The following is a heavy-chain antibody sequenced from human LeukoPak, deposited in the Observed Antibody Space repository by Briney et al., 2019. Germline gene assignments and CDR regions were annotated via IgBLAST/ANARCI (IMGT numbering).Heavy chain of an antibody. CDR2: IRNDGSQI. V-gene: IGHV3-30*02. Sequence: GGSLRLSCVASGFTFNNYDMHWVRQAPGEGLEWVASIRNDGSQIYYADSVKGRFIISRDNSKNTLYLQMNSLRAEDTAVYYCAKDCLTMVRGPICYWGQGTLVTVSS. J-gene: IGHJ4*02. CDR1: GFTFNNYD. D-gene: IGHD3-10*01. CDR3: AKDCLTMVRGPICY.